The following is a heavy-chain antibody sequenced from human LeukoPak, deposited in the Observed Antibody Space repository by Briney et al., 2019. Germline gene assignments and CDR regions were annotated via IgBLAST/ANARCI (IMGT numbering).Heavy chain of an antibody. D-gene: IGHD6-13*01. CDR3: AREMAAAVPFDY. CDR1: GGSFSGYY. Sequence: PSETLSLTCAVYGGSFSGYYWTWIRQSPGKGLEWTGEINHSGTTNYNPSLKSRVTISIDTSKNQFSLKLSSVTAADTAVYYCAREMAAAVPFDYWGQGTLVTVSS. CDR2: INHSGTT. V-gene: IGHV4-34*01. J-gene: IGHJ4*02.